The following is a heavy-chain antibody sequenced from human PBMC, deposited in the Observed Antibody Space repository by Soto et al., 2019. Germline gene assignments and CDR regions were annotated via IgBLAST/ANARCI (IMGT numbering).Heavy chain of an antibody. CDR2: MSYDGSNK. Sequence: QVQLVESGGGVVQPGRSLRLSCAASGFTFSSYAMHWVRRAPGKGLEWMAVMSYDGSNKYYADSVKGRFTISRDNSKNTLYLQMKSLRPEDTGLYYCARDGGAYWGQGTLVIVSS. CDR1: GFTFSSYA. V-gene: IGHV3-30-3*01. D-gene: IGHD3-16*01. J-gene: IGHJ4*02. CDR3: ARDGGAY.